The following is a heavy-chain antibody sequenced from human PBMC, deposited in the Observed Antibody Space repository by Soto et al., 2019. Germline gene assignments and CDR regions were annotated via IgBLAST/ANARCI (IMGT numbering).Heavy chain of an antibody. CDR1: GGSISSYY. V-gene: IGHV4-59*01. Sequence: SETLSLTCTVSGGSISSYYWSWIRQPPGKGLEWIGYIYYSGSTNYNPSLKSRVTISVDTSKNQFSLKLSSVTAADTAVYYCARQEGYCSSTSCPPDYWGQGTLVTVS. CDR3: ARQEGYCSSTSCPPDY. D-gene: IGHD2-2*01. J-gene: IGHJ4*02. CDR2: IYYSGST.